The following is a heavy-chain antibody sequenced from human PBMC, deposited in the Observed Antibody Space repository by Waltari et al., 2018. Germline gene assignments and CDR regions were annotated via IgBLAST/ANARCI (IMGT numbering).Heavy chain of an antibody. Sequence: EVQLLESGGGLVQPGGSLRLSCAASGFTFSSYAMSWVRQGPGKGLEWVSAISGSGGNTYYADSVKGRFTISRDNSKNTLYLQMNSLRAEETAVYYCAKDQAAAGTTPGGYWGQGTLVTVSS. CDR1: GFTFSSYA. D-gene: IGHD6-13*01. CDR2: ISGSGGNT. V-gene: IGHV3-23*01. J-gene: IGHJ4*02. CDR3: AKDQAAAGTTPGGY.